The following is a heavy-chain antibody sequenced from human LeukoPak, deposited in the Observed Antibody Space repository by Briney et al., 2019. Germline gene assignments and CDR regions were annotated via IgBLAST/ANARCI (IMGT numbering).Heavy chain of an antibody. CDR3: ALSCRSGGCDI. CDR2: INPKTGGT. D-gene: IGHD3-10*01. J-gene: IGHJ3*02. V-gene: IGHV1-2*02. Sequence: ASVKVSCKASGYTFTRYYLYWVRQAPGQGLEWMGWINPKTGGTNYAQKFQGRVTMTRDTSITTAYMELSSLTSDDSAMYYCALSCRSGGCDIWGQGTVVTVSS. CDR1: GYTFTRYY.